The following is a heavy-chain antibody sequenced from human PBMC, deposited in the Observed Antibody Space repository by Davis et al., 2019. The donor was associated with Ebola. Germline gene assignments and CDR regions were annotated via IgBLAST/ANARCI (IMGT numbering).Heavy chain of an antibody. Sequence: GESLKISCAASGFTLSSYWMHWVRQTPGKGLVWVSRINSDGSSTSYADSVKGRFTISRDNAKNTLYLRMNSLRAEDTAVYYCARDLKVVPVAIYYYYGLDVWGQGTTVTVSS. CDR3: ARDLKVVPVAIYYYYGLDV. D-gene: IGHD2-2*01. J-gene: IGHJ6*02. CDR2: INSDGSST. CDR1: GFTLSSYW. V-gene: IGHV3-74*01.